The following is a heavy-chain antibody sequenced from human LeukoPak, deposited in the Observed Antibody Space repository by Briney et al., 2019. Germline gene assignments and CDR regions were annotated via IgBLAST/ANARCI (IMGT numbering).Heavy chain of an antibody. CDR1: GGSISSYY. D-gene: IGHD4-17*01. Sequence: SETLSLTCTVSGGSISSYYWSWIRQPPGKGLEWIGYIYYSGSTNYNPSLKSRVTISVDTSKNQFSLKLSSVTAADTAVYYCARVGPKTKLRYQEAFDIWGQGTMVTVSS. J-gene: IGHJ3*02. V-gene: IGHV4-59*01. CDR2: IYYSGST. CDR3: ARVGPKTKLRYQEAFDI.